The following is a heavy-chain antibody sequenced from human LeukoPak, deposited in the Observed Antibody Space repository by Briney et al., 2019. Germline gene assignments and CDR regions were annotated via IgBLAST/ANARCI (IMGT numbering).Heavy chain of an antibody. CDR3: ARDLRGVSV. V-gene: IGHV3-7*01. D-gene: IGHD3-16*02. Sequence: PGGSLRLSCAASGFTFSSYWMSWVRQAPGKGLEWVANIKQDGSEEYHVDSVKGRFTVSRDNAKNSLYLQMNSLRAEDTAVYYCARDLRGVSVWGQGTLVTVST. J-gene: IGHJ4*02. CDR2: IKQDGSEE. CDR1: GFTFSSYW.